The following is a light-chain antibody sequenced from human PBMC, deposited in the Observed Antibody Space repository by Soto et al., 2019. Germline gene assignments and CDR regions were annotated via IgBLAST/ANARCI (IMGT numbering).Light chain of an antibody. J-gene: IGKJ1*01. CDR2: GAS. Sequence: EIVLTQSPGTLSLSPGERATLSCRASQSVSSSYLAWYQQKPGQAPRLLIYGASGRATAIPDRFSGSGSGTDFTLTISRLEPEDFAVYYCQQYGSSPTWTFGQGTKVEIK. CDR3: QQYGSSPTWT. CDR1: QSVSSSY. V-gene: IGKV3-20*01.